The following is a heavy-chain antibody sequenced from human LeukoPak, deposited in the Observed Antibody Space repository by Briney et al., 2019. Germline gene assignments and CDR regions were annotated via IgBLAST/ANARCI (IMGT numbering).Heavy chain of an antibody. Sequence: GGSLRLSCAASGFTFSDYYMSWIRQAPGKGLEWVSYISSSGSTIYYADSVKGRFTISRDNAKNSLYLQMNSLRAEDTAVYYCARELLWFGELSPYCFDYWGQGTLVTVSS. CDR1: GFTFSDYY. J-gene: IGHJ4*02. D-gene: IGHD3-10*01. CDR2: ISSSGSTI. CDR3: ARELLWFGELSPYCFDY. V-gene: IGHV3-11*04.